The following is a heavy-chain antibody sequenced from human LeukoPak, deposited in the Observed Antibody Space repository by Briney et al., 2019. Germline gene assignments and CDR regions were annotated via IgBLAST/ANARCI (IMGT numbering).Heavy chain of an antibody. D-gene: IGHD3-3*01. CDR1: GGSFSGYY. Sequence: PSETLSLTCAVYGGSFSGYYWSWIRQPPGKGLEWIGEINHSGSTNYNPSLKSRVTISVDTSKNQFSLKLSSVTAADTAVYYCARRTYYDFWSGYPPARHFDYWGQGTLVTVSS. CDR2: INHSGST. J-gene: IGHJ4*02. CDR3: ARRTYYDFWSGYPPARHFDY. V-gene: IGHV4-34*01.